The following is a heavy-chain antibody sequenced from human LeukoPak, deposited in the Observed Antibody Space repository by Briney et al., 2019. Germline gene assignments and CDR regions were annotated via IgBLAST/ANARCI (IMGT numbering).Heavy chain of an antibody. CDR2: TKSKNDGETT. J-gene: IGHJ4*02. D-gene: IGHD3-3*02. CDR1: GFTLTNAM. Sequence: GGALRHSCAAPGFTLTNAMMGWVRQAPGKGLEWVGITKSKNDGETTNLAAHVKSRFTISIDDSKHTLFLQMNSLKRKHTGVYYCTTGYGHSDFDYWGQGTLIAVSS. V-gene: IGHV3-15*01. CDR3: TTGYGHSDFDY.